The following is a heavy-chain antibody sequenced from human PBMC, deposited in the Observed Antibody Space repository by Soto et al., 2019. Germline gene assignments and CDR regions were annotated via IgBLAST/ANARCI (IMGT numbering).Heavy chain of an antibody. D-gene: IGHD1-26*01. J-gene: IGHJ4*02. CDR3: ARDLYSGSYGSGY. Sequence: GGSLRLSCAASGFTFSSYAMHWVRQAPGKGLEWVANIKQDGSGKNYVDSVKGRFTISRDNAKNSLYLQMNSLRAEDTAVYYCARDLYSGSYGSGYWGQGTLVTVSS. CDR2: IKQDGSGK. V-gene: IGHV3-7*04. CDR1: GFTFSSYA.